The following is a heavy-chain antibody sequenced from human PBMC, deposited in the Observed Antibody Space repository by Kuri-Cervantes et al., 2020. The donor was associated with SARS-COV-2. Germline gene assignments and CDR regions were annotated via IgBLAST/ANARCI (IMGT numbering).Heavy chain of an antibody. D-gene: IGHD3-16*01. Sequence: GGSLRLSCVASGFTFSSYVIHWVRQATGKGLEWVAVIWYDGENEYYAGSVKGRFTISSDNSKNTVSLHMNSLRAEDTAMYYCARGAANYYYMDVWGKGTTVTVSS. V-gene: IGHV3-33*08. CDR2: IWYDGENE. CDR3: ARGAANYYYMDV. J-gene: IGHJ6*03. CDR1: GFTFSSYV.